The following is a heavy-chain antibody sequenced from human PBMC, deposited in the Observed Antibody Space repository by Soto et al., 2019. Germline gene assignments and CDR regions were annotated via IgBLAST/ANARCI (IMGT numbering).Heavy chain of an antibody. Sequence: QVQLVESGGGVVQPGRSLRLSCAASGFTFSSYGMHWVRQAPGKGLEWVAVISYDGSNKYYADSVKGRFTISRDNSKNTLYLQMNILRAEDTAVYYCAKDKIAAAGRLSYFDYWGQGTLVTVSS. CDR2: ISYDGSNK. J-gene: IGHJ4*02. CDR1: GFTFSSYG. CDR3: AKDKIAAAGRLSYFDY. D-gene: IGHD6-13*01. V-gene: IGHV3-30*18.